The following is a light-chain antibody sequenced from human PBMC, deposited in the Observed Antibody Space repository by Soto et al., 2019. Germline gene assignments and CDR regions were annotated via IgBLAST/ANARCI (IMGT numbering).Light chain of an antibody. Sequence: EIVLTQSPATLSLSPGERATLSCRASQSVRNYLARYQQKPGQAPRLLIYDASNRATGIPARFSGSGSGTDFTLTISSLEPEDSAVYYCQQRSYWITFGQGTRLEIK. CDR2: DAS. J-gene: IGKJ5*01. V-gene: IGKV3-11*01. CDR1: QSVRNY. CDR3: QQRSYWIT.